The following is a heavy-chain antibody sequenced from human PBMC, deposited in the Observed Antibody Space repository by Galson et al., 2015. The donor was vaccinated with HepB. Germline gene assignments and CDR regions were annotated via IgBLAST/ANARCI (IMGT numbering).Heavy chain of an antibody. CDR1: GGSISSGGYY. J-gene: IGHJ5*02. V-gene: IGHV4-30-4*01. CDR3: ARGYGDYDLGGSNWFDP. Sequence: TLSLTCAVSGGSISSGGYYWSWIRQPPGKGLEWIGYIYYSGSTYYNPSLKSRVTISVDTSKNQFSLKLSSVTAADTAVYYCARGYGDYDLGGSNWFDPWGQGTLVTVSS. CDR2: IYYSGST. D-gene: IGHD4-17*01.